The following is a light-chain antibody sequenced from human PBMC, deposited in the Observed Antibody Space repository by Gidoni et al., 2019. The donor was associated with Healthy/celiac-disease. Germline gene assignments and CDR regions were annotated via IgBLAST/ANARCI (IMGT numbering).Light chain of an antibody. CDR2: CAS. V-gene: IGKV4-1*01. CDR3: QQYYSTLLT. CDR1: QTVLYSSNNKNY. Sequence: VMTPSPDSLASPLGERATINCKTSQTVLYSSNNKNYLAWYQQKPGQPPKLLIYCASTRESGVPARFSGSGSGTDFTLTISSLQAEDVAVYYCQQYYSTLLTFGGGTKVEIK. J-gene: IGKJ4*01.